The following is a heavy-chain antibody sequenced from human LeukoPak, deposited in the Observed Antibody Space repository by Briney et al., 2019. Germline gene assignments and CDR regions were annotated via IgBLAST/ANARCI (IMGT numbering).Heavy chain of an antibody. J-gene: IGHJ4*02. CDR3: ARPSSYSSGWGSGH. CDR1: GFTFSSYW. CDR2: INQDGSQK. Sequence: GGSLRLSCVTSGFTFSSYWMSWVRQAPGKGLEWVANINQDGSQKNYVDSMKGRLTISRDNAKNSVYLQMDSLRADDTAVYYCARPSSYSSGWGSGHWGQGTLVNVCS. D-gene: IGHD6-19*01. V-gene: IGHV3-7*01.